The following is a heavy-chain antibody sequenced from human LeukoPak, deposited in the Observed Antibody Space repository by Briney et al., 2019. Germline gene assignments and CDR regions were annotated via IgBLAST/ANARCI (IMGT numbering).Heavy chain of an antibody. CDR1: GFTFSSYW. J-gene: IGHJ4*02. Sequence: TGGSLRLSCAASGFTFSSYWMSWVRQAPGKGLEWVAVISYDGKNEYYTDSVKGRFTISRDNAKNTLYLQMNSLRAEDTAVYYCAKQMAVDYFDYWGQGTLVTVSS. CDR3: AKQMAVDYFDY. CDR2: ISYDGKNE. V-gene: IGHV3-30*18. D-gene: IGHD5-24*01.